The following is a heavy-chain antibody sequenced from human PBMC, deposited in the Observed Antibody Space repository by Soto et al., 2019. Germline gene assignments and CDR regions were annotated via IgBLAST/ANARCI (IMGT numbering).Heavy chain of an antibody. CDR3: FTWYYYDSSGYLGPNWFDP. D-gene: IGHD3-22*01. J-gene: IGHJ5*02. Sequence: GSLRLSCAASGFTFSNAWMNWVRQAPGKGLEWVGRIKSKTDGGTTDYAAPVKGRFTISRDDSKNTLYLQMNSLKTEDTAVYYCFTWYYYDSSGYLGPNWFDPWGQGTLVNVSS. V-gene: IGHV3-15*07. CDR1: GFTFSNAW. CDR2: IKSKTDGGTT.